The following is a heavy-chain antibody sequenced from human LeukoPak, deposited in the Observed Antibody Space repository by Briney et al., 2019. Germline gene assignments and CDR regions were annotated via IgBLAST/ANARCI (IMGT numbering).Heavy chain of an antibody. Sequence: GGFLRLSCAASGFTFGGYEMNWVRQAPGKGLEWVSYISSSGSTINYADSVKGRFTISRDNAKNSLYLQMSSLRAEDTAVYYCASFYDSTGRDYWGQGTLVTVSS. V-gene: IGHV3-48*03. D-gene: IGHD3-22*01. CDR1: GFTFGGYE. CDR3: ASFYDSTGRDY. CDR2: ISSSGSTI. J-gene: IGHJ4*02.